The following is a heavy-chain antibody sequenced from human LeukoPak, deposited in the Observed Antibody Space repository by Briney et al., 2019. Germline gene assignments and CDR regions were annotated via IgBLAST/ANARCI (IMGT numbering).Heavy chain of an antibody. CDR2: IIAIFGTA. D-gene: IGHD4-17*01. Sequence: ASVKVSCKASGGTFSSYAISWVRQAPGQGLEWMGGIIAIFGTANYAQKFQGRVTITADESTSTAYMELSSLRSEDTAVYYCARVTYGDFNWFDPWGQGTLVTVSS. J-gene: IGHJ5*02. CDR3: ARVTYGDFNWFDP. V-gene: IGHV1-69*01. CDR1: GGTFSSYA.